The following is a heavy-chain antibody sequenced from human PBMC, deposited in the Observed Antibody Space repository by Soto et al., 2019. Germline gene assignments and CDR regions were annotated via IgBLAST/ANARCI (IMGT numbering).Heavy chain of an antibody. V-gene: IGHV4-30-4*01. CDR2: VFYSGAT. Sequence: ASETLSLTCNVSGGPIKTGDYYWNWIRQPPGKGLEWIGYVFYSGATNYSPSLKSRAAISMDTSKNQFSLSLTSVTAADTAVYYCARAGFSYGHLLFWGQGIRVTVYS. J-gene: IGHJ4*02. CDR3: ARAGFSYGHLLF. CDR1: GGPIKTGDYY. D-gene: IGHD3-10*01.